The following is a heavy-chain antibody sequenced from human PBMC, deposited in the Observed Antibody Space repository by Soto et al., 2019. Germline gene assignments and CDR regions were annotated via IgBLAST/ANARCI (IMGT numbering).Heavy chain of an antibody. D-gene: IGHD6-19*01. CDR2: IWYDGSNK. V-gene: IGHV3-33*01. CDR3: ARDRKGLLAVAGYYYGMDV. CDR1: GFTFSSYG. Sequence: GGSLRLSCAASGFTFSSYGMHWVRQAPGKGLEWVAVIWYDGSNKYYADSVKGRFTISRDNSKNTLYLQMNSLRAEDTAVYYCARDRKGLLAVAGYYYGMDVWGQGTTVTVS. J-gene: IGHJ6*02.